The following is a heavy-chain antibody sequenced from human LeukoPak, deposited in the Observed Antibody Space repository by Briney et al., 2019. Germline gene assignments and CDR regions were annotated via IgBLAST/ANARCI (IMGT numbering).Heavy chain of an antibody. CDR3: ARIYYYGSEYYFDY. V-gene: IGHV4-59*01. D-gene: IGHD3-10*01. CDR2: IYYSGST. J-gene: IGHJ4*02. Sequence: SETLSLTCTVSGGSISSYYWSWVRQPPGKGLEWVGYIYYSGSTNYNPSLTSRVTMSVDASTNQFSLKLSSVTAADTAVYYCARIYYYGSEYYFDYWGQGTLVTVS. CDR1: GGSISSYY.